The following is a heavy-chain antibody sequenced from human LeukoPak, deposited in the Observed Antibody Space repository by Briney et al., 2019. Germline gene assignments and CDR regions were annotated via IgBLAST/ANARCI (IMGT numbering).Heavy chain of an antibody. CDR3: ARDLVAVADTYYYYYMDV. D-gene: IGHD6-19*01. CDR1: GFTFSSYS. V-gene: IGHV3-21*01. Sequence: PGGSLRLSCAASGFTFSSYSMNWVRQAPGKGLEWVSSISSSSSYIYYADSVKGRLTISRDNAKNSLYLQMNSLRAEDTAVYYCARDLVAVADTYYYYYMDVWGKGTTVTVSS. CDR2: ISSSSSYI. J-gene: IGHJ6*03.